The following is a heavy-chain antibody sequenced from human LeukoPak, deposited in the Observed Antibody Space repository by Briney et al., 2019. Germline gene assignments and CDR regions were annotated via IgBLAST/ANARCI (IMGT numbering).Heavy chain of an antibody. CDR1: GGSFSGYY. V-gene: IGHV4-34*01. CDR3: ARRPPAYGSGSYYNRRGFDP. J-gene: IGHJ5*02. Sequence: SETLSLTRAVYGGSFSGYYWSWIRQPPGKGLWWIGEINHSGSTNYNPSLKRRVTISVDTSKNQFSLKLSSVTAADTAVYYCARRPPAYGSGSYYNRRGFDPWGQGTLVTVSS. CDR2: INHSGST. D-gene: IGHD3-10*01.